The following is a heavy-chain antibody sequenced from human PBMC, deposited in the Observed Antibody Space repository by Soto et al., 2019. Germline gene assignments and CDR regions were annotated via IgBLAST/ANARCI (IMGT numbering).Heavy chain of an antibody. Sequence: QVLLQESGPGLVKSSQTLSLTCTVSGGSISSGDYSWSWVRQSPGKGLEWIGHIYNSGITYYNPSLKSRVVISIDTSRNQFSLRLNSLTAADMAVYFCARGLTVFGLVSRFWFDPWGQGTVVTVSS. CDR3: ARGLTVFGLVSRFWFDP. V-gene: IGHV4-30-4*01. D-gene: IGHD3-3*01. CDR1: GGSISSGDYS. CDR2: IYNSGIT. J-gene: IGHJ5*02.